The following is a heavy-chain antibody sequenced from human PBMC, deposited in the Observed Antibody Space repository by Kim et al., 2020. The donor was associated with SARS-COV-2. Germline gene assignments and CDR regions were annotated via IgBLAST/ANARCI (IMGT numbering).Heavy chain of an antibody. V-gene: IGHV3-66*01. CDR1: GFTVSSNS. CDR3: ARAGHSSGWSRDFFDY. Sequence: GGSLRLSCAASGFTVSSNSMSWVRQAPGKGLEWVSVIYSGGSTYYADSVKGRFSISRDNSKNTLYLQMNSLRAEDTAVYYCARAGHSSGWSRDFFDYWGQGTLVTVSS. J-gene: IGHJ4*01. CDR2: IYSGGST. D-gene: IGHD6-19*01.